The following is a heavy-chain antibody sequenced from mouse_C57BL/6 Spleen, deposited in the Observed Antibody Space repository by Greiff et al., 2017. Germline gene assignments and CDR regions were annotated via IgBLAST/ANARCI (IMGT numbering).Heavy chain of an antibody. CDR3: ARSRSPTSYYYAMDY. J-gene: IGHJ4*01. D-gene: IGHD5-5*01. V-gene: IGHV1-64*01. CDR2: IHPNSGST. CDR1: GYTFTSYW. Sequence: VQLQQSGAELVKPGASVKLSCKASGYTFTSYWMHWVKQRPGQGLEWIGMIHPNSGSTNYNEKFKSKATLTVDKSSSTAYMQLSSLTSEDSAVYYCARSRSPTSYYYAMDYWGQGTSVTVSS.